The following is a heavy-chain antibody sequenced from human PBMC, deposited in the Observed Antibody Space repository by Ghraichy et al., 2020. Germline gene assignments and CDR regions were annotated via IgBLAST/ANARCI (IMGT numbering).Heavy chain of an antibody. J-gene: IGHJ4*02. V-gene: IGHV3-23*01. CDR1: GFTFSSYA. CDR2: ISGSGGST. D-gene: IGHD2-2*01. Sequence: GGSLRLSCAASGFTFSSYAMSWVRQAPGKGLEWVSAISGSGGSTYYADSVKGRFTISRDNSKNTLYLQMNSLRAEDTAVYYCAKVTGYCSSTSCPYYDYWGQGTLVTVSS. CDR3: AKVTGYCSSTSCPYYDY.